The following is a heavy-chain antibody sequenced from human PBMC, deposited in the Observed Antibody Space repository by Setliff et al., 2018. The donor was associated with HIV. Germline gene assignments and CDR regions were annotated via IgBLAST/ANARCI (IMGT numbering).Heavy chain of an antibody. Sequence: SETLSLTCTVSGDSVNDRSYFWGWIRQPPGKGLEWIGTFYYNGDSRYNPSLKSRVTISVDTSKNQFSLNLNSVTAADTAVYYCARTKDCTSASCPGTHHYYWGQGALVTVSS. CDR1: GDSVNDRSYF. J-gene: IGHJ4*02. CDR2: FYYNGDS. V-gene: IGHV4-39*01. D-gene: IGHD2-2*01. CDR3: ARTKDCTSASCPGTHHYY.